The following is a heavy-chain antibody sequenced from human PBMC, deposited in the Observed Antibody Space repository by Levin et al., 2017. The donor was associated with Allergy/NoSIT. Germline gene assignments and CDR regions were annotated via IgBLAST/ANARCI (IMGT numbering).Heavy chain of an antibody. D-gene: IGHD2-2*01. CDR3: ARYVPVRLCRSSTNCPQAAFDI. J-gene: IGHJ3*02. CDR2: IDDSGST. CDR1: GGSFSGYD. Sequence: SETLSLTCAVFGGSFSGYDWSWIRRPPGKGLEWIGEIDDSGSTNYNPSLKSRVTISIDTSKNQFSLRLSSVTAADTAVYYCARYVPVRLCRSSTNCPQAAFDIWGQGTKVTVSS. V-gene: IGHV4-34*01.